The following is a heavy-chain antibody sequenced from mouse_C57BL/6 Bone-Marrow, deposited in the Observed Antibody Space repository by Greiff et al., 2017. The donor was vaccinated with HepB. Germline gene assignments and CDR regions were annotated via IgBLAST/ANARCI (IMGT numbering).Heavy chain of an antibody. CDR1: GYTFTDYY. V-gene: IGHV1-76*01. CDR3: SKGDYDGY. D-gene: IGHD2-4*01. J-gene: IGHJ2*01. Sequence: QVQLKESGAELVRPGASVKLSCKASGYTFTDYYINWVKQRPGQGLEWIARIYPGSGNTYYNEKFKGKATLTAEKSSSTAYMQLSSLTSEDSAVYFCSKGDYDGYWGQGTTLTVSS. CDR2: IYPGSGNT.